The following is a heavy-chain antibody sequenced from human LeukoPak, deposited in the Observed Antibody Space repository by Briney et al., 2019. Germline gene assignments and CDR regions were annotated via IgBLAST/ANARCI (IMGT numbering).Heavy chain of an antibody. Sequence: VSVKVSCKASGYTFTTYYVHWVRQAPGQGLVWMGLINPSGGGTRYAQKFQGRVAMTRDMSTSTVYMELSSLRSEDTAVYYCASGYKTVSVFDHWGQGTLVTVFS. CDR2: INPSGGGT. V-gene: IGHV1-46*01. D-gene: IGHD5-24*01. CDR3: ASGYKTVSVFDH. CDR1: GYTFTTYY. J-gene: IGHJ4*02.